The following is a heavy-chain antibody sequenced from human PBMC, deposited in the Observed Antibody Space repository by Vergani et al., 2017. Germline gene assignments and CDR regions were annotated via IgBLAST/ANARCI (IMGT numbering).Heavy chain of an antibody. CDR2: IYYSGST. J-gene: IGHJ1*01. V-gene: IGHV4-30-4*01. Sequence: QLQLQESGSGLVKPSQTLSLTCAVSGGSISSGDYYWSWIRQPPGKGLEWIGYIYYSGSTYYNPSLKSRVTISVDTSKNQFSLKLSSVTAADTAVYYCARESNYYDSSGYYHKYFQHWGQGTLVTVSS. CDR1: GGSISSGDYY. CDR3: ARESNYYDSSGYYHKYFQH. D-gene: IGHD3-22*01.